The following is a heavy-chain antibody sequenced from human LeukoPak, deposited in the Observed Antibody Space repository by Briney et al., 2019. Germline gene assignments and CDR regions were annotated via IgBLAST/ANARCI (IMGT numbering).Heavy chain of an antibody. J-gene: IGHJ3*02. CDR3: ARLDRVDDAFDI. CDR1: GGSFSGYY. Sequence: SETLSLTCAVYGGSFSGYYWSWTRQPPGKGLEWIGEINHSGSTNYNPSLKSRVTISVDTSKNQFSLKLSSVTAADTAVYYCARLDRVDDAFDIWGQGTMVTVSS. CDR2: INHSGST. V-gene: IGHV4-34*01. D-gene: IGHD2-15*01.